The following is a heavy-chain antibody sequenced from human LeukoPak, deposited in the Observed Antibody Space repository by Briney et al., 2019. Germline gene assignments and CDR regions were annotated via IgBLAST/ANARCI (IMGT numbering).Heavy chain of an antibody. V-gene: IGHV1-69*06. J-gene: IGHJ4*02. CDR3: VRDLDSSGPQKNYLDF. D-gene: IGHD2-15*01. CDR1: GGTFSSYG. CDR2: IIPMYGAV. Sequence: SVKVSCKAAGGTFSSYGLSWVRQAPGQGLQWMGRIIPMYGAVDLAQRFQGRVTLSADKSSGTAFMEVSSLRSDDTGLYYCVRDLDSSGPQKNYLDFWGQGTLITVSS.